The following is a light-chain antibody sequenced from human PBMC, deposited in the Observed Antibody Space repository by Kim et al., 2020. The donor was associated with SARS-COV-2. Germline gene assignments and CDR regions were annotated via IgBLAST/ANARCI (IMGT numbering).Light chain of an antibody. CDR1: NVGSKS. J-gene: IGLJ2*01. CDR3: QVWDSNSDHVV. Sequence: SYELTQPPSVSVAPGKTARISCGGDNVGSKSVQWYQKRPGQAPVVVVYDDTDRPSRSPERFSGSNSGNTATLTISRVEAGDEADYYCQVWDSNSDHVVFGGGTQLTVL. V-gene: IGLV3-21*03. CDR2: DDT.